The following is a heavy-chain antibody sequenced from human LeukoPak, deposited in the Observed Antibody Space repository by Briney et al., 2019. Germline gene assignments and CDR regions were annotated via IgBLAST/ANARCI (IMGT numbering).Heavy chain of an antibody. CDR2: ISTYNGNT. D-gene: IGHD1-26*01. CDR1: GYTFTNYG. V-gene: IGHV1-18*01. J-gene: IGHJ5*02. CDR3: ARGGSGTYYP. Sequence: ASVKVSCKASGYTFTNYGISWVRQAPGQGLEWMGWISTYNGNTNYAQNLQGRVTMTIDTSTTTAYMELRSLRSDDTAVYYCARGGSGTYYPWGQGTLVTVSS.